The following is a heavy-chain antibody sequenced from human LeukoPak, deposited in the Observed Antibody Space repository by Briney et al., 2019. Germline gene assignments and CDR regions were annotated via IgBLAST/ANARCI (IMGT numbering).Heavy chain of an antibody. CDR3: ARDQKYYDSTRPDY. CDR1: GYTFTSYG. V-gene: IGHV1-18*01. CDR2: ISAYNGIT. Sequence: GASVKVSCKASGYTFTSYGISWVRQAPGQGLEWMGWISAYNGITNYAQKLQGRVTMTTDTSTSTAYMELRSLRSDDTAVYYCARDQKYYDSTRPDYWGQGTLVIVS. J-gene: IGHJ4*02. D-gene: IGHD3-22*01.